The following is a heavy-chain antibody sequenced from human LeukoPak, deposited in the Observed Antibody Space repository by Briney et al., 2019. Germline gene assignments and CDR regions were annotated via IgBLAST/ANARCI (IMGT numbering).Heavy chain of an antibody. V-gene: IGHV3-23*01. CDR3: AKPSGSGVDY. CDR2: VSGNGGTT. CDR1: GFIFNTYA. Sequence: GGSLRLSCAASGFIFNTYAMSWVRQAPGKGLEWVSHVSGNGGTTYYADSVKGRFTITRDNSKNTLYLQMNSLRLEDMAVYYCAKPSGSGVDYWGRGTRVTVSS. J-gene: IGHJ4*02. D-gene: IGHD1-26*01.